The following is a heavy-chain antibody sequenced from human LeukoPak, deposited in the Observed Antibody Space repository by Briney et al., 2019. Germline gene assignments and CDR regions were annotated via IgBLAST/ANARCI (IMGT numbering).Heavy chain of an antibody. J-gene: IGHJ2*01. CDR2: IYYSGGT. CDR3: ARDVVLWEPKPASSSWYFDL. CDR1: GGSISSNSYY. D-gene: IGHD3-10*01. V-gene: IGHV4-61*02. Sequence: SQTLSLTCTVSGGSISSNSYYWSWIRQPAGKGLEWIGRIYYSGGTNYNPSLKSRVTISIDRSKNQFSLTLSSVTAADTAVYYCARDVVLWEPKPASSSWYFDLWGRGTLVTVSS.